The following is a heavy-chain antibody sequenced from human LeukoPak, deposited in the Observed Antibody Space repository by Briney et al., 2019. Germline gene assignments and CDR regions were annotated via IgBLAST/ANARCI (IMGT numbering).Heavy chain of an antibody. CDR1: GGSISSGSYY. J-gene: IGHJ5*02. D-gene: IGHD6-13*01. CDR2: IYTSGST. CDR3: ARAEIAAAGTDWFDP. V-gene: IGHV4-61*02. Sequence: SQTLSLTCSVSGGSISSGSYYWTWIRQPAGKGLEWIGRIYTSGSTNYNPSLKSRVTISVDTSKNPFSLKLSSVTAADTAVYYCARAEIAAAGTDWFDPWGQGTLVTVSS.